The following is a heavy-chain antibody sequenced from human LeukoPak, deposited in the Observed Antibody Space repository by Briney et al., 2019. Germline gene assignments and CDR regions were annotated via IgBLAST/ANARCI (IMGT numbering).Heavy chain of an antibody. CDR3: ARVCHWDIDNTRGDPVDY. V-gene: IGHV1-18*01. Sequence: ASVKVSCKSSGYTFTNYGITWVRQAPGQRLEWMGWISAYNGNTNYAQKFQGRVTMTTDTSTSTAYMGVRSLRSDDTAMYYCARVCHWDIDNTRGDPVDYWGQGTLVTVSS. D-gene: IGHD2-15*01. CDR2: ISAYNGNT. CDR1: GYTFTNYG. J-gene: IGHJ4*02.